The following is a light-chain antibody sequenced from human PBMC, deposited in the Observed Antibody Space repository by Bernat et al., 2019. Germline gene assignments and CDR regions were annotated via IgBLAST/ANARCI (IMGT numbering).Light chain of an antibody. Sequence: DIQMTQSPSSVSASIGDRVTITCRASQGIAKWLAWYQVKPGKAPKLLIYSASTLQNGVPSRFSGSGSWTDFTLTIDSLQSEDFATYYCQRTDRFPLTFGGETSVEI. V-gene: IGKV1-12*01. CDR2: SAS. CDR3: QRTDRFPLT. J-gene: IGKJ4*01. CDR1: QGIAKW.